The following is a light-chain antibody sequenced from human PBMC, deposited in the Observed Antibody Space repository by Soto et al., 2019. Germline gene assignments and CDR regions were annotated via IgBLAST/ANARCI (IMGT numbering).Light chain of an antibody. CDR2: SDT. Sequence: QSVLTQPPSASGTPGQRVTISCSGSSSNIGSNTVNWYQHLPGTAPKFLMYSDTQRPSGVPDRFSGFKSGTSASLAISGLQSEDEADYYCAVWDDNLKAVVFGGGTKLTVL. V-gene: IGLV1-44*01. CDR1: SSNIGSNT. CDR3: AVWDDNLKAVV. J-gene: IGLJ2*01.